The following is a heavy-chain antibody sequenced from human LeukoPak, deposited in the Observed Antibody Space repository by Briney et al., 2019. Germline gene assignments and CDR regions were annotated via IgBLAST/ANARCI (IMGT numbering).Heavy chain of an antibody. Sequence: ASVKVSYKASGYTFTSYAMNWVRQAPGQGLEWMGWINTNTGNPTYAQGFTGRFVFSLDTSVSTAYLQISSLKAEYTAVYYCARDYTLTLGTTTYFQHWGQGTLVTVSS. CDR1: GYTFTSYA. CDR2: INTNTGNP. J-gene: IGHJ1*01. CDR3: ARDYTLTLGTTTYFQH. D-gene: IGHD1-7*01. V-gene: IGHV7-4-1*02.